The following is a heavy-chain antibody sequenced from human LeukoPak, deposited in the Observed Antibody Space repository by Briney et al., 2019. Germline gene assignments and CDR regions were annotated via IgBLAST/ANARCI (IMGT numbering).Heavy chain of an antibody. CDR3: ARALHSYSYYIAV. D-gene: IGHD5-24*01. CDR1: GFTFSSYA. V-gene: IGHV3-53*01. J-gene: IGHJ6*03. Sequence: GGSLRLSCAASGFTFSSYAMSWVRQAPGKGLEWVSVIYSGGNTYYADSVEGRFTISRDNSKNTLYLQMNSLRAEDTGAYYCARALHSYSYYIAVWGKGTTVTVSS. CDR2: IYSGGNT.